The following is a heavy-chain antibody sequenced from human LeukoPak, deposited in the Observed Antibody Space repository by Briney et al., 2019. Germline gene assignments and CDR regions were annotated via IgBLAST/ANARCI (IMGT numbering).Heavy chain of an antibody. D-gene: IGHD3-22*01. CDR2: IYPGDSDT. Sequence: GESLKISCKGSGYGFINYWIGWVGPMPGKGLEWMGIIYPGDSDTRYRPSFQGQVTISADKSISTAYLQWSSLKASDTAMYYCARSLTYYYDSSGYNAFDIWGQGTMVTVSS. V-gene: IGHV5-51*01. CDR3: ARSLTYYYDSSGYNAFDI. J-gene: IGHJ3*02. CDR1: GYGFINYW.